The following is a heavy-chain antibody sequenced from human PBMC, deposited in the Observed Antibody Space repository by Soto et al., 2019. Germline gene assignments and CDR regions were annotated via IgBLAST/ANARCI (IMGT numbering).Heavy chain of an antibody. CDR3: ARPEGVAPPEFDY. CDR2: ISYDGSNK. D-gene: IGHD2-15*01. V-gene: IGHV3-30-3*01. Sequence: GGSLRLSCAASGVTFSSYAMHWVRQAPGKGLEWVAVISYDGSNKYYADSVKGRFTISRDNSKNTLYLQMNSLRAEDTAVYYCARPEGVAPPEFDYWGQGTLVTVSS. CDR1: GVTFSSYA. J-gene: IGHJ4*02.